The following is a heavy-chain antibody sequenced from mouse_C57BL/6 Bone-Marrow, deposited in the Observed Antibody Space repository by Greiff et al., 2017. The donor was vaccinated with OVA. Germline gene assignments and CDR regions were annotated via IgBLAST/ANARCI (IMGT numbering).Heavy chain of an antibody. V-gene: IGHV1-74*01. CDR1: GYTFTSYW. Sequence: VQLPQPGADLVKPGASVKVSCKASGYTFTSYWMHWVKQRPGQGLEWIGRLHPSASDTNYHPKFNGKATFTVYKSSSTAYMQLSSLTSEDAAVYYCAPLINAWGQGTLVTVSA. CDR3: APLINA. J-gene: IGHJ3*01. CDR2: LHPSASDT.